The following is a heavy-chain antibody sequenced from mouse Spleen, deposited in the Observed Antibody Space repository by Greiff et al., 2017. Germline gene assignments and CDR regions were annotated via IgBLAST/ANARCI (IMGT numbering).Heavy chain of an antibody. Sequence: VQLQQPGAELVKPGASVKLSCKASGYTFTSYWMHWVKQRPGQGLEWIGMIHPNSGSTNYNEKFKSKATLTVDKSSSTAYMQLSSLTSEDSAVYYCATIYGRYAMDYWGQGTSVTVSS. D-gene: IGHD1-2*01. CDR2: IHPNSGST. CDR1: GYTFTSYW. J-gene: IGHJ4*01. CDR3: ATIYGRYAMDY. V-gene: IGHV1-64*01.